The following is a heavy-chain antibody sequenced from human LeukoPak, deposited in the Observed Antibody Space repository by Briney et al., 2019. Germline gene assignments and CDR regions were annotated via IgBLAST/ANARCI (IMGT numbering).Heavy chain of an antibody. CDR1: GGSISSYC. D-gene: IGHD4-11*01. V-gene: IGHV4-4*07. CDR2: IYTSGST. CDR3: ARDQYPYLEDDYYYYYGMDV. J-gene: IGHJ6*02. Sequence: SETLSLTCTVSGGSISSYCWSWIRQPAGKGLEWIGRIYTSGSTNYNPSLKSRVTMSVDTSKNQFSLKLSSVTAADTAVYYCARDQYPYLEDDYYYYYGMDVWGQGTTVTVSS.